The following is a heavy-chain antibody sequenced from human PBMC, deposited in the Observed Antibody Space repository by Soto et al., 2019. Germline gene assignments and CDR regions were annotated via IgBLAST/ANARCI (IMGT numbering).Heavy chain of an antibody. V-gene: IGHV4-39*01. CDR1: GGSISSSSYY. CDR3: ARRGVMTTVTTGLDYVMDV. D-gene: IGHD4-4*01. Sequence: TLSLTCTVSGGSISSSSYYWGWIRQPPWKGLEWIGSIYYSGSTYYNPSLKSRVTISVDTSKNQFSLKLSSVTAADTAVYYCARRGVMTTVTTGLDYVMDVWGQGTTVTVSS. CDR2: IYYSGST. J-gene: IGHJ6*02.